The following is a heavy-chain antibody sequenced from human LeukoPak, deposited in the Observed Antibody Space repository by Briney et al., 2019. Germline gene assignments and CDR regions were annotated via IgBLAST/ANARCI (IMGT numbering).Heavy chain of an antibody. D-gene: IGHD2-2*01. CDR3: ARDLLTSSNSDGLFDF. J-gene: IGHJ4*02. Sequence: GGSLRLSCAASGFTFSRHSMNWVRQAPGKGLEWVSSISSSSSRYIYYADSMKGRFTISRDNAKDSLFLQMNSLRAEDTAVYYCARDLLTSSNSDGLFDFWGQGTLVTVSS. CDR2: ISSSSSRYI. V-gene: IGHV3-21*01. CDR1: GFTFSRHS.